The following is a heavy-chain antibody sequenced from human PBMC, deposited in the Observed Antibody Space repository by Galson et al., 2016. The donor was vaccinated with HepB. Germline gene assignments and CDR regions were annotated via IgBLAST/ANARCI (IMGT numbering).Heavy chain of an antibody. D-gene: IGHD1-26*01. V-gene: IGHV3-48*02. CDR2: ISSSSSSL. J-gene: IGHJ4*02. CDR3: ARDLTRMVGANGF. Sequence: SLRLSCAASGFTFSTYNMNWVRQAPGKGLEWVSYISSSSSSLYYADSVKGRFTISRDNAKNSLYLQMNSLRDGDSAIYYCARDLTRMVGANGFWGRGTLVSVSS. CDR1: GFTFSTYN.